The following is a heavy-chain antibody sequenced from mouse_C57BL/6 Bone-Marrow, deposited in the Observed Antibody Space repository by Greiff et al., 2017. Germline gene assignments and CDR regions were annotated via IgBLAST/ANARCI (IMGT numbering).Heavy chain of an antibody. CDR3: AKDHNGEEYFDY. CDR2: IHPSSGST. Sequence: VQLQQPGAELVKPGASVKLSCKASGYTFTSYWMHWVKQRPGQGLEWIGMIHPSSGSTNYNQKFKSKATLTVDKSSSTASLQLSSLTSEDSAVYDCAKDHNGEEYFDYWGQGTTRTVSS. D-gene: IGHD1-3*01. CDR1: GYTFTSYW. J-gene: IGHJ2*01. V-gene: IGHV1-64*01.